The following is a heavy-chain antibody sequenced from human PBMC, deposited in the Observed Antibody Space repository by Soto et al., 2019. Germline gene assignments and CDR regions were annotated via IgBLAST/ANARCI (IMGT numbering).Heavy chain of an antibody. Sequence: EVQLLESGGGLVQPGGSLRLSCAASGFTFSSYAMSWVRQAPGKGLEWVSAISGSGGSTYYADSVKGRFTISRDNSKNTLYLQMNSLRAEDTAVYYCAKILFAVAATFHYFDYWGQGTLVTVSS. CDR1: GFTFSSYA. CDR3: AKILFAVAATFHYFDY. D-gene: IGHD2-15*01. V-gene: IGHV3-23*01. CDR2: ISGSGGST. J-gene: IGHJ4*02.